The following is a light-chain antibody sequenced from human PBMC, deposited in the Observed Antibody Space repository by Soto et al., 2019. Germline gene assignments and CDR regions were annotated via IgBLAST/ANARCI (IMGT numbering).Light chain of an antibody. CDR3: QSYDSSLSGSL. CDR1: SSNIGAGYD. V-gene: IGLV1-40*01. CDR2: GNS. Sequence: QSVLTHPPSVSGAPGQRVTISCTGSSSNIGAGYDVHWYQQLPGTAPKLLIYGNSNRPSGVPDRFSGSKSGTSASLAITGLQAEDEADYYCQSYDSSLSGSLFGGGTKVTVL. J-gene: IGLJ3*02.